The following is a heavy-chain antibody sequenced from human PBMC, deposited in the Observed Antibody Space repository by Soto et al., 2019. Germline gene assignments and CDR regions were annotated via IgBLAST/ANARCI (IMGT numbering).Heavy chain of an antibody. Sequence: EVQLVESGGGLVQPGGSLRLSRAASGFTFSSYDMHWVRQATGKGLEWVSAIGTAGDTYYPGSVKGRFTISRENAKNSLYLQMNSLRAGDTAVYYCARETSAGDFDYWGQGTLVTVSS. CDR3: ARETSAGDFDY. V-gene: IGHV3-13*01. CDR2: IGTAGDT. D-gene: IGHD6-19*01. J-gene: IGHJ4*02. CDR1: GFTFSSYD.